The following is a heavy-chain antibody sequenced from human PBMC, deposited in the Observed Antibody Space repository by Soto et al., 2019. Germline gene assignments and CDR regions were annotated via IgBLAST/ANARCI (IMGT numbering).Heavy chain of an antibody. D-gene: IGHD6-13*01. V-gene: IGHV3-33*01. CDR3: AREQYGSSWYHNWFDP. CDR2: IWYDGSNK. CDR1: GFTFSSYG. Sequence: QVQLVESGGGVVQPGRSLRLSCAASGFTFSSYGMHWVRQAPGKGLEWVAVIWYDGSNKYYADSVKGRFTISRDNSKNTLYLQMNSLRAEDTAVYYCAREQYGSSWYHNWFDPWGQGTLVTVSS. J-gene: IGHJ5*02.